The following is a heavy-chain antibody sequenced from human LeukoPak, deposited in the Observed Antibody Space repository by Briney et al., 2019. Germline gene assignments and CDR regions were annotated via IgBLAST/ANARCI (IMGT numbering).Heavy chain of an antibody. J-gene: IGHJ4*02. D-gene: IGHD3-10*01. Sequence: PGGSLRLSCAASGFTFSSYAMSWVRQAPGKGLEWVSAISGSGGSTYYADSVKGRFTISRDNSKNTLYLQMNSLRAEDTAVYYCAKDRTWGHFYYGSGSPPLVFDYWGQGTLVTVSS. CDR2: ISGSGGST. CDR1: GFTFSSYA. CDR3: AKDRTWGHFYYGSGSPPLVFDY. V-gene: IGHV3-23*01.